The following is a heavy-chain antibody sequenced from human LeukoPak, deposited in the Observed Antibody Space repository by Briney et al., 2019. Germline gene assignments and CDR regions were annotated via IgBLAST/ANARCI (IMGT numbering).Heavy chain of an antibody. V-gene: IGHV1-8*01. Sequence: GASVKVSCKASGYTFTNYDINWVRQATGQGLEWMGWMNPNSGNTGYAQKFQGRVTMTRNTSISTAYMELSSLRSEDTAVYYCARTSILGTRPSYRDAFDIWGQGTMVTVSS. CDR2: MNPNSGNT. CDR3: ARTSILGTRPSYRDAFDI. J-gene: IGHJ3*02. D-gene: IGHD1/OR15-1a*01. CDR1: GYTFTNYD.